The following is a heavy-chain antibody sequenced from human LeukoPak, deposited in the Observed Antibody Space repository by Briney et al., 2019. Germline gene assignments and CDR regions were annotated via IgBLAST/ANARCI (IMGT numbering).Heavy chain of an antibody. V-gene: IGHV3-64*01. J-gene: IGHJ3*02. CDR3: ARDRITMVRGVNGAFDI. CDR1: GFTFSSYA. CDR2: ISSNGGST. D-gene: IGHD3-10*01. Sequence: PGGSLRLSCAASGFTFSSYAMHWVRQAPGKGLEYVSAISSNGGSTYYANSVKGRFTISRDNSKNTLYLQMGSLRAEDMAVYYCARDRITMVRGVNGAFDIWGQGTMVTVSS.